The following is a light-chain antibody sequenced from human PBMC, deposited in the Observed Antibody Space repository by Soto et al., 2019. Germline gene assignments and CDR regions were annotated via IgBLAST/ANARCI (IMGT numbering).Light chain of an antibody. V-gene: IGKV3-20*01. CDR3: KHYDGSPRT. CDR1: QTVNSDY. Sequence: ETVLTQSPGTVSLSPGERATLSCTTSQTVNSDYLAWYQQKPGQAPRLLIYGVFNRATGIPDRFSGSGSGTYFTLTISGLEPEDSAVYYCKHYDGSPRTFGQGTNLQI. J-gene: IGKJ2*01. CDR2: GVF.